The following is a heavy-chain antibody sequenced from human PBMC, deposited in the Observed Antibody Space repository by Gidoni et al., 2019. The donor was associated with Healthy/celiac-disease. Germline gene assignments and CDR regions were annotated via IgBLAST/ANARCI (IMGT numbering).Heavy chain of an antibody. J-gene: IGHJ6*02. CDR3: ARGIDVPAASPPTYMDV. D-gene: IGHD2-2*01. Sequence: QVQLQQWGAGLLKHSETLYLTCAAYGGSFSGYSGSWIRPPPGKGLEWNGEINHSGSTNYNPSLKNRVTISVDTSKNQFSLKLSSVTAADTAVYYCARGIDVPAASPPTYMDVWGQGTTVTVSS. V-gene: IGHV4-34*01. CDR2: INHSGST. CDR1: GGSFSGYS.